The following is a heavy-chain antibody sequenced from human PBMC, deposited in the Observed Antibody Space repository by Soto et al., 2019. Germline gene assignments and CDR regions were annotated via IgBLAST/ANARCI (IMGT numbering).Heavy chain of an antibody. CDR3: AKDSTTYYGYFHY. CDR1: GFTFSTYA. V-gene: IGHV3-23*01. Sequence: EVQLLESGGGLVQPGGSLRLSCVASGFTFSTYAMSWVRQAPGKGLEWVSASIGGGDTTYYANSVKGRFTISRDNSKNMLFLNMNSLRIEDTAVYYCAKDSTTYYGYFHYWGQGTLVTVSS. D-gene: IGHD3-10*01. J-gene: IGHJ4*02. CDR2: SIGGGDTT.